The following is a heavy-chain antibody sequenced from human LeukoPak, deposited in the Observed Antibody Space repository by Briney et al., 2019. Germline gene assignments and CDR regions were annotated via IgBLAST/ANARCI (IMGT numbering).Heavy chain of an antibody. D-gene: IGHD3-9*01. CDR1: GGSISSGGSIGSFY. CDR2: IDPSGSA. V-gene: IGHV4-61*03. Sequence: SETLSLTCTVSGGSISSGGSIGSFYWSWIRQSPGKGLEWIGYIDPSGSASYNPSLKSRVTIFVDTSKNLVSLILTSVSASDTAIYYCARDHWLFSSKTWYYYGMDVWGQGTTVTVSS. J-gene: IGHJ6*02. CDR3: ARDHWLFSSKTWYYYGMDV.